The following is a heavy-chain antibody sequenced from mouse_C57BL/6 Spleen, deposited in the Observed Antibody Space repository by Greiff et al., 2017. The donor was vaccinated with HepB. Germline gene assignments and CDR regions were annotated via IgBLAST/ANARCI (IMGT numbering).Heavy chain of an antibody. V-gene: IGHV1-54*01. CDR1: GYAFTNYL. CDR3: ARADGYYNY. D-gene: IGHD2-3*01. CDR2: INPGSGGT. J-gene: IGHJ2*01. Sequence: VQLVESGAELVRPGTSVKVSCKASGYAFTNYLIEWVKQRPGQGLEWIGVINPGSGGTNYNEKFKGKATLTADKSSSTAYMQLSSLTSEDSAVYFCARADGYYNYWGQGTTLTVSS.